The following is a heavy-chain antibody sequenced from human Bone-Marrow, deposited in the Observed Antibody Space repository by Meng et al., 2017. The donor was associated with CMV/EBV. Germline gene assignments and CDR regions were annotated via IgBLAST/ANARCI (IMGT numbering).Heavy chain of an antibody. J-gene: IGHJ4*02. V-gene: IGHV3-53*01. D-gene: IGHD6-13*01. CDR2: IYSGGST. CDR1: GFTVSSNY. CDR3: ARHILGAAAE. Sequence: GESLKISCAASGFTVSSNYMSWVRQAPGKGLEWVSVIYSGGSTYYADSVKGRFTISRGNSKNTLYLQMNSLRAEDTAMYYCARHILGAAAEWVQGTLVTVSS.